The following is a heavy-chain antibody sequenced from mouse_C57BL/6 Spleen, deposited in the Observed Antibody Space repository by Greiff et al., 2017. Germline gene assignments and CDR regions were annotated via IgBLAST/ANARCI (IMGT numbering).Heavy chain of an antibody. V-gene: IGHV2-5*01. CDR3: SLPATVDYAMDC. D-gene: IGHD1-1*01. CDR2: IWRGGSR. J-gene: IGHJ4*01. CDR1: GFPLTSYG. Sequence: QVQLQQSGPGLVQPSQSLSITCTASGFPLTSYGVHWVRQSPGKGLEWLGVIWRGGSRDYNTANMSRLSSTKDNTKSQVFSEKKSLQADDTAIYYGSLPATVDYAMDCWDQGNSVSFSS.